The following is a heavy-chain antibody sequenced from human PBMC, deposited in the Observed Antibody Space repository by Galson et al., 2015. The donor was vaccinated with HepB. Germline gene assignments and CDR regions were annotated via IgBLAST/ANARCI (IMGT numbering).Heavy chain of an antibody. J-gene: IGHJ4*02. D-gene: IGHD3/OR15-3a*01. CDR3: AHLVYDFWSNSGWDTGFDY. V-gene: IGHV2-5*01. CDR1: GFSLNTRGVA. Sequence: PALVKPTQTLTLTCTFSGFSLNTRGVAVGWSRQPPGKALECLALIHWNDDKRYSLSLKSKLTITKDTSKNQVVLTMPNVDPAGTATYYCAHLVYDFWSNSGWDTGFDYWGQGALVTISS. CDR2: IHWNDDK.